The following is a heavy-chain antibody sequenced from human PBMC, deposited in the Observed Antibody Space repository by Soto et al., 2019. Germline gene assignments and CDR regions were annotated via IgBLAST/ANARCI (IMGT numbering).Heavy chain of an antibody. CDR2: INQDGSEK. CDR1: GFTFSNYW. J-gene: IGHJ6*02. Sequence: GGSLRLSCAASGFTFSNYWMSWVRQAPGNGLEWVANINQDGSEKYYVDSVKGRFTISRDNAKNSLYLQMNSLRAEDTAVYYFARVGYFSGGSCYSGYYYYYYGMDVWGQGTTVTVSS. CDR3: ARVGYFSGGSCYSGYYYYYYGMDV. D-gene: IGHD2-15*01. V-gene: IGHV3-7*01.